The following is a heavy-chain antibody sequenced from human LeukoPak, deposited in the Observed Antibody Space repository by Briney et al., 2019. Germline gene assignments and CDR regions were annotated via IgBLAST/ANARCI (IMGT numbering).Heavy chain of an antibody. J-gene: IGHJ4*02. D-gene: IGHD6-19*01. CDR2: IYDSGST. CDR1: GFTVSNNY. V-gene: IGHV3-53*01. CDR3: ARGITNIEVGDY. Sequence: GGSLRLSCAASGFTVSNNYMSWVRQAPGKGLEWVSIIYDSGSTYYADSVKGRFTISRDNSKNTLFLQMNSLRAEDTAVYYCARGITNIEVGDYWGQGTLVTVSS.